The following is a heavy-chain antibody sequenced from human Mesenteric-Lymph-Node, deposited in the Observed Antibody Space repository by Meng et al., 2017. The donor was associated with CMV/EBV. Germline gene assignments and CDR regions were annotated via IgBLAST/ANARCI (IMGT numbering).Heavy chain of an antibody. Sequence: SETLSLTCTVSGGSISSHYWSWIRQPPGKGLEWIGYIYYSGSTNYNPSLKSRVTISVDTSKNQFSLKLSSVTAADTAVYYCARDRGIVVVPAAGYYYYGMDVWGQGTTVTVSS. J-gene: IGHJ6*02. D-gene: IGHD2-2*01. CDR2: IYYSGST. CDR3: ARDRGIVVVPAAGYYYYGMDV. V-gene: IGHV4-59*11. CDR1: GGSISSHY.